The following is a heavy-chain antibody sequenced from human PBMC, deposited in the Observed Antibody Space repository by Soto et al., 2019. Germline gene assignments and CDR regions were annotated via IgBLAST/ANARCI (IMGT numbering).Heavy chain of an antibody. Sequence: PSETLSLTCTVPGGSIGRYYWSWIRQPPGKGLEWIGYMSYSGSSNYNPSLKSRVTISVDTSRNQFSLKLSSVIAADTAVYYCARAGWSAYHTAAFFDFWGQGALVTVSS. CDR1: GGSIGRYY. D-gene: IGHD3-3*01. CDR3: ARAGWSAYHTAAFFDF. J-gene: IGHJ4*02. V-gene: IGHV4-59*01. CDR2: MSYSGSS.